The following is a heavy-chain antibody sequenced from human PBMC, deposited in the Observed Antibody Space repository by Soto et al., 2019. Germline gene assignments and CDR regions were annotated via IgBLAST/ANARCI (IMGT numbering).Heavy chain of an antibody. Sequence: WGSLRLSCAASGFTFSDYYMSWIRQAPGKGLEWVSYISSSGSTIYYADSVKGRFTISRDNDKKSLYLQMNSLRAEDTAVYYCERDNTAGMDVWGQGTTVTVSS. J-gene: IGHJ6*02. CDR1: GFTFSDYY. CDR3: ERDNTAGMDV. CDR2: ISSSGSTI. V-gene: IGHV3-11*01.